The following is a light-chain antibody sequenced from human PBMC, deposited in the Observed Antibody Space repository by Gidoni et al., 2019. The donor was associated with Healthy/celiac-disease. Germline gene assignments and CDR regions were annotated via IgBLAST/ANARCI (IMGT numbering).Light chain of an antibody. CDR1: SLRSYY. J-gene: IGLJ1*01. CDR2: GKN. Sequence: SSELTQDSAVSVALGQTVRITCQGDSLRSYYASWYQKKPGQAPVLVIYGKNNRPSGIPDRFSGSSSGNTASLTITGAQAEDEADYYCNSRDSSGNHLGVFGTGTKVTVL. V-gene: IGLV3-19*01. CDR3: NSRDSSGNHLGV.